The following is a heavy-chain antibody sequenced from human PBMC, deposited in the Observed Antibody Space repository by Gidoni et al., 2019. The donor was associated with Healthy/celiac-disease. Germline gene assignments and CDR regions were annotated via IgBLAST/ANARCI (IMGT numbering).Heavy chain of an antibody. Sequence: QVQLVQSGAEVKKPGASVKVSCTASGYTFTSYGISWVRQAPGQGLEWMGWISAYNGNTNYAQKLQGRVTMTTDTSTSTAYMELRSLRSDDTAVYYCARDPLAYCGGDCPSDAFDIWGQGTMVTVSS. V-gene: IGHV1-18*01. CDR2: ISAYNGNT. D-gene: IGHD2-21*02. J-gene: IGHJ3*02. CDR3: ARDPLAYCGGDCPSDAFDI. CDR1: GYTFTSYG.